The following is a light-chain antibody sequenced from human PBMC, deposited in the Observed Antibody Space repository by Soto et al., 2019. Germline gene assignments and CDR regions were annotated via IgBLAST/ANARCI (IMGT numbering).Light chain of an antibody. J-gene: IGKJ4*01. V-gene: IGKV3-15*01. CDR1: QFIGSN. CDR3: QQYNNWPPLT. CDR2: DAS. Sequence: MTQSPATLSVSPGERATLSCRASQFIGSNLAWYQQKPGEAPRLLMYDASSRATGIPARFSGSGSGTEFALTISSLQPEDFAIYYCQQYNNWPPLTFGGGTKVEIK.